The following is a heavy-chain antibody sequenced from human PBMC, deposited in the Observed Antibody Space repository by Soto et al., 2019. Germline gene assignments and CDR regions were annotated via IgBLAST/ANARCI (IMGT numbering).Heavy chain of an antibody. Sequence: SETLSLTCTVSGGSISSGDYYWSWIRQPPGKGLEWIGYIYYSGSTYYNPSLKSRVTISVDTSKNQFSLKLSSVTAADTAVYYCARHYSTYYYDSSGYYGVGIDYWGQGTLVTVSS. V-gene: IGHV4-30-4*01. J-gene: IGHJ4*02. CDR2: IYYSGST. CDR1: GGSISSGDYY. CDR3: ARHYSTYYYDSSGYYGVGIDY. D-gene: IGHD3-22*01.